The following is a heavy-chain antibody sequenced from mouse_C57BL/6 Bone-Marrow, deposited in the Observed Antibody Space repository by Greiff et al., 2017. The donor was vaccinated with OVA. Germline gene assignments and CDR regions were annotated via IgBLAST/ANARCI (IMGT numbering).Heavy chain of an antibody. Sequence: QVQLQQPGAELVMPGASVKLSCKASGYTFTSYWMHWVKQRPGQGLEWIAEIDPSDSYTNYNQKFKGKSTLTVDKSSSTAYMQLSSLTSEASAVYNCARSFYGSSFYFDYWGQGTTLTVSS. CDR1: GYTFTSYW. CDR2: IDPSDSYT. J-gene: IGHJ2*01. V-gene: IGHV1-69*01. CDR3: ARSFYGSSFYFDY. D-gene: IGHD1-1*01.